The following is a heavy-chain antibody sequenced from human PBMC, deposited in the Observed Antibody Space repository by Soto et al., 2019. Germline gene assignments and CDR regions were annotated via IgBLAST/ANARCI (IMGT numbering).Heavy chain of an antibody. D-gene: IGHD3-16*02. J-gene: IGHJ2*01. Sequence: QVQLQESGPGLVKPPETLSLTCTVSGGSIATYYWSWIRKSPGKGLEWIGYIYYSGSTSYNPSLKGRVTISVDTSKNQFSLKLTSVTAADTAVYHCARVSTLWYFDLWGRGTLVTVSS. CDR1: GGSIATYY. CDR2: IYYSGST. V-gene: IGHV4-59*01. CDR3: ARVSTLWYFDL.